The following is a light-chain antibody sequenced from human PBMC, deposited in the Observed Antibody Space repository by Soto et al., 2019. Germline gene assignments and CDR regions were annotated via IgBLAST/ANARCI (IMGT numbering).Light chain of an antibody. J-gene: IGKJ4*01. CDR3: QQYNKWPALT. CDR1: QSVFSD. CDR2: AAS. Sequence: EIVMTQSPATLSVSPGERATHSCRASQSVFSDLAWYQQKPGQAPRLLIYAASTRATAIPARFSGSGSGTEFTLTINSLQSEDFAIYYCQQYNKWPALTFGGGTKVEIK. V-gene: IGKV3-15*01.